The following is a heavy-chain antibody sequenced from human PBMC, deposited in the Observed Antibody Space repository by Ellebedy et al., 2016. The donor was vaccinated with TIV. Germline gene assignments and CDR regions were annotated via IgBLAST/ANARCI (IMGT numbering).Heavy chain of an antibody. Sequence: GESLKISCAASGFTVSNNYMSWVRQAPGKGLEWVSFIYSGGGTYYADSVKGRFTISRDSSQNTLYLQMNRLRAEDTAIYYCARVPGFSWGQGTLVTVSS. V-gene: IGHV3-53*01. CDR2: IYSGGGT. J-gene: IGHJ5*02. CDR3: ARVPGFS. CDR1: GFTVSNNY. D-gene: IGHD3-10*01.